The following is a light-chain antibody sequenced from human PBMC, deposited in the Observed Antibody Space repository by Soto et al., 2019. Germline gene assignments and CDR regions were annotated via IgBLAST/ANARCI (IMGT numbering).Light chain of an antibody. J-gene: IGLJ2*01. CDR2: DND. CDR1: DSNIGNNF. V-gene: IGLV1-51*01. CDR3: ATWDSSLSAVI. Sequence: QSVLTQPPSMSAAPGQKVTISCSGSDSNIGNNFVSWYQQLPGTAPKFLIYDNDKRPSGIPDRFSGSKSGTSATLGITGLQTGDEADYYCATWDSSLSAVIFGGGTKVTVL.